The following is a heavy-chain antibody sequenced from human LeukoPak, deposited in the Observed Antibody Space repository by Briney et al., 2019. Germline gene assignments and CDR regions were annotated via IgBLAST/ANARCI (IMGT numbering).Heavy chain of an antibody. D-gene: IGHD2-2*01. V-gene: IGHV1-2*02. CDR1: GYTFTGYY. CDR3: ARGGVVVPAAIGYYYYGMDV. Sequence: GASVKVSCKASGYTFTGYYMHWVRQAPGQGLEWMGWINPNSGGTNYAQKFQGRVTMTRDTSISTAYTELSRLRSDDTAVYYCARGGVVVPAAIGYYYYGMDVWGQGTTVTVSS. CDR2: INPNSGGT. J-gene: IGHJ6*02.